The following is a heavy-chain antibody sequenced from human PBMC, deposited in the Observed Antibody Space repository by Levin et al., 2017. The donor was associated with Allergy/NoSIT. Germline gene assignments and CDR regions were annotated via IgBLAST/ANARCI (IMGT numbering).Heavy chain of an antibody. D-gene: IGHD3-16*02. CDR2: ISWNSGSI. CDR3: AKDASLDQYYDYYGMDV. J-gene: IGHJ6*02. CDR1: GFTFDDYA. V-gene: IGHV3-9*01. Sequence: GGSLRLSCAASGFTFDDYAMHWVRQAPGKGLEWVSGISWNSGSIGYADSVKGRFTISRDNAKNSLYLQMNSLRAEDTALYYCAKDASLDQYYDYYGMDVWGQGTTVTVSS.